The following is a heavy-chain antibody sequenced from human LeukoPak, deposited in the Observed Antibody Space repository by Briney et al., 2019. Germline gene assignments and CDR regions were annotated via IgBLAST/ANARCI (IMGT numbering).Heavy chain of an antibody. D-gene: IGHD6-13*01. J-gene: IGHJ4*02. V-gene: IGHV1-3*01. CDR3: ARGNVVSAAGDY. Sequence: LGASVKVSCKASGYTFTTYAMHWVRQAPGQRLEWMGWINAGTGNTKYSQKFQGRLTITRDTSASTTYMELSSLRSEDTAVYYCARGNVVSAAGDYWGQGTLVTVSS. CDR1: GYTFTTYA. CDR2: INAGTGNT.